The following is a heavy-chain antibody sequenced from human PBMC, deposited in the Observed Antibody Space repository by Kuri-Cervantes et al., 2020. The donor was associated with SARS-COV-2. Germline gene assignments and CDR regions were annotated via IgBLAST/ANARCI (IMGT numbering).Heavy chain of an antibody. CDR3: AGFLKGIVGGKKYYFDY. CDR2: IYHSGST. V-gene: IGHV4-38-2*01. D-gene: IGHD3-16*01. J-gene: IGHJ4*02. CDR1: GYSISSGYY. Sequence: SQTLSLTCAVSGYSISSGYYWGWIRQPPGKGLEWIGSIYHSGSTYYNPSLKSRVTISADTSKNQFSLKLSSVTAADTAVYYCAGFLKGIVGGKKYYFDYWGQGTLVTVSS.